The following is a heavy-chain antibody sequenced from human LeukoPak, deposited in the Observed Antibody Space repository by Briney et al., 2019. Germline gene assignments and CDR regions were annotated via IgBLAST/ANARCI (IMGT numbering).Heavy chain of an antibody. V-gene: IGHV4-31*02. J-gene: IGHJ4*02. CDR1: GFTFSSYA. D-gene: IGHD1-26*01. CDR2: IYYSGST. CDR3: ASGHPELSSFDY. Sequence: LRLSCAASGFTFSSYAMSWIRQHPGKGLEWIGYIYYSGSTYYNPSLKSRVTISVDTSKNQFSLKLSPVTAADTAVYYCASGHPELSSFDYWGQGTLVTVSS.